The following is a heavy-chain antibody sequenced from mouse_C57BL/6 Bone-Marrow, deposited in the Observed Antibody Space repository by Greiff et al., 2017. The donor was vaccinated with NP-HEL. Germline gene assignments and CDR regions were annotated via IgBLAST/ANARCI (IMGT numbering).Heavy chain of an antibody. Sequence: QVQLQQPWAELVKPGASVKLSCKASGYTFTSYWMHWVKQRPGRGLEWIGRIDPNSGGTKYNEKFKSKATLTVDKPSSTAYMQLSSLTSEDSAVYYCAREGCGPIYDGYCERGYYFDYWGQGTTLTVSS. CDR1: GYTFTSYW. J-gene: IGHJ2*01. CDR2: IDPNSGGT. V-gene: IGHV1-72*01. D-gene: IGHD2-3*01. CDR3: AREGCGPIYDGYCERGYYFDY.